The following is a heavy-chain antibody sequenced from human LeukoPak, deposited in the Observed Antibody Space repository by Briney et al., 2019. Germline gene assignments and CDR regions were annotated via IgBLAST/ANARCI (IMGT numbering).Heavy chain of an antibody. CDR2: IYTSGST. J-gene: IGHJ3*02. CDR3: VRRRDYYDSSGPSGLDAFDI. CDR1: GGSISSYY. V-gene: IGHV4-4*09. Sequence: SETLSLTCTVSGGSISSYYWSWIRQPPGKGLEWIGYIYTSGSTNYNPSLKSRVTISVDTSKNQFSLKLSSVTAADTAVYYCVRRRDYYDSSGPSGLDAFDIWGQGTMVTVSS. D-gene: IGHD3-22*01.